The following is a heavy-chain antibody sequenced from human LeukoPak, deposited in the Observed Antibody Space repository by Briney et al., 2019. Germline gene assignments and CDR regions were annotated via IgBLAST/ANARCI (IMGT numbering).Heavy chain of an antibody. CDR3: TRLPRIHLWSLYYFDS. CDR1: GFSFGDSV. Sequence: PGRSLRLSCTPSGFSFGDSVINWVRQAPGKGLEWVGFIRDKGYGGTTEYAASVKGRFTMSRDDSKSIAYLQMNSLKTEDTAVYFCTRLPRIHLWSLYYFDSWGQGTLVTVSS. V-gene: IGHV3-49*04. D-gene: IGHD5-18*01. J-gene: IGHJ4*02. CDR2: IRDKGYGGTT.